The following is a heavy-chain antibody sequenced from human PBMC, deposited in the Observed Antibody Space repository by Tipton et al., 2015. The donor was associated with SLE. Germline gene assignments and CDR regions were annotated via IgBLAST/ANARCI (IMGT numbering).Heavy chain of an antibody. V-gene: IGHV3-49*04. CDR2: IRSKSNGGTA. Sequence: SLRLSCATSGFTFNHYALNWVRHAPGKGLEWVGFIRSKSNGGTAEYAASVKDRFTISRDDSKSVAYLQMDSLRSEDTGVYYCISEESWGQGTQVTVSA. J-gene: IGHJ4*02. CDR3: ISEES. CDR1: GFTFNHYA.